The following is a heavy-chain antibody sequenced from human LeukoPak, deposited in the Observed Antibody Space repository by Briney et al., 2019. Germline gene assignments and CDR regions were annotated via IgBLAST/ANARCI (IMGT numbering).Heavy chain of an antibody. CDR1: GFTFSDYY. J-gene: IGHJ3*02. V-gene: IGHV3-11*04. Sequence: GGPLRLSCAASGFTFSDYYMSWIRQAPGKGLEWVSYISSSGTTIYYADSVKGRFTISRDNAKNSLYLQMSSLRAEDTAVYYCASPPLAGGDAFDIWGQGTMVTVSS. CDR3: ASPPLAGGDAFDI. CDR2: ISSSGTTI. D-gene: IGHD1-26*01.